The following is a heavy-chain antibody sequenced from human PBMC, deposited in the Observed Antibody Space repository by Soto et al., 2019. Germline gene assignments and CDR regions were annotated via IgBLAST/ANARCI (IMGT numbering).Heavy chain of an antibody. CDR2: INAGNGNT. J-gene: IGHJ6*02. Sequence: ASVKVSCKASGYTFTSYAMHWVRQAPGQRLEWMGWINAGNGNTKYSQKFQGRVTITRDTFASTAYMELSSLRSEDTAVYYCARDSYDILTHYYSGMDVWGQGTTVTVSS. V-gene: IGHV1-3*01. D-gene: IGHD3-9*01. CDR1: GYTFTSYA. CDR3: ARDSYDILTHYYSGMDV.